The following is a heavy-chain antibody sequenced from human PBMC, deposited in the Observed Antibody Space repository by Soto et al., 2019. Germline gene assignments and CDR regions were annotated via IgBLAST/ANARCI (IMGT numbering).Heavy chain of an antibody. V-gene: IGHV3-23*01. J-gene: IGHJ4*02. Sequence: EVQLLESGGGLVQPGGSLRLSCAASGFTFSSYAMSWVRQAPGKGLEWVSAISGSGGSTYYADSVKGRFTISRDNSKNTLHLQMNSLRAEDTAVYYCAKDGPDYYDSSGYYYGYWGQGTLVTVSS. CDR1: GFTFSSYA. CDR2: ISGSGGST. D-gene: IGHD3-22*01. CDR3: AKDGPDYYDSSGYYYGY.